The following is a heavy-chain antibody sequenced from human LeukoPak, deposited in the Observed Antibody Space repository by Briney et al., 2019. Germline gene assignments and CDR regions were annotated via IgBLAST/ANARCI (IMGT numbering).Heavy chain of an antibody. Sequence: SETLSLTCTVSGGSISSGGYYWSWIRQHPGKGLEWIGYIFYSGSAYYNPSLESRLTISVDTSKNQFSLKLSSVTAADTAVYYCARGYDDGGNSSIDWFDPWGQGTLVTVSS. CDR2: IFYSGSA. D-gene: IGHD4-23*01. V-gene: IGHV4-31*03. CDR1: GGSISSGGYY. J-gene: IGHJ5*02. CDR3: ARGYDDGGNSSIDWFDP.